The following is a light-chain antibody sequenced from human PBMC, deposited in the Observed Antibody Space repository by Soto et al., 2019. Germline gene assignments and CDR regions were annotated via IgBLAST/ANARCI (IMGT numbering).Light chain of an antibody. J-gene: IGKJ5*01. Sequence: IVLTQSPCTLSLTPGDRGTLSCRANQTVSSGYLAWYQQKGGLAPRLLIHDTSTRATGIPDRFSGSGSGTDFTLTISRLEPEDFALYYCQQYGSSPITFAQGTRLEIK. CDR2: DTS. CDR3: QQYGSSPIT. CDR1: QTVSSGY. V-gene: IGKV3-20*01.